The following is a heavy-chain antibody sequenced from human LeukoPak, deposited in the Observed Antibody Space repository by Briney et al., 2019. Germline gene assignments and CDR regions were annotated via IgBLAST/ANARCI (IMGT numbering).Heavy chain of an antibody. J-gene: IGHJ5*02. V-gene: IGHV1-69*01. D-gene: IGHD2-2*01. Sequence: ASVKVSCKASGGTFSSYAISWVRQAPGQGLEWMGGIIPIFGTANYAQKFQGRVTITADESTSTAYMELSSLRSEDTAVYYCARGGVGYCSSTSCRLRDWFDPWGQGTLVTVSS. CDR3: ARGGVGYCSSTSCRLRDWFDP. CDR2: IIPIFGTA. CDR1: GGTFSSYA.